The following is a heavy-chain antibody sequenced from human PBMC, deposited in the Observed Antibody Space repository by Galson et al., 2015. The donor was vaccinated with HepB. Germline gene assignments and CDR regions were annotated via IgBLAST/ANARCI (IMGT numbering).Heavy chain of an antibody. Sequence: SLRLSCAASGFTFSSYNMNWVRQAPGKGLEWVSYISSSSSTIYYADSVKSRFTISRDNAKNSLYLQMNSLRAEDTAVYYCARGDYGDYTLRFDYWAQGILVTVSS. J-gene: IGHJ4*02. CDR2: ISSSSSTI. D-gene: IGHD4-17*01. V-gene: IGHV3-48*01. CDR3: ARGDYGDYTLRFDY. CDR1: GFTFSSYN.